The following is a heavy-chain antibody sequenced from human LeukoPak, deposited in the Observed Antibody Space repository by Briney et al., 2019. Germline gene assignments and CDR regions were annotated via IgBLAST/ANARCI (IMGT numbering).Heavy chain of an antibody. V-gene: IGHV3-15*01. CDR1: ALTFSNAW. J-gene: IGHJ4*02. Sequence: GESLRPSCAAAALTFSNAWMSWVRQAPGDGLEWVGRIKSKIDGGTTDSAAPVKGRFTISRDDSKNTLYLQMNSLKPEDTAVYYCTTDYSYDSSGYYPSFDYWGQGTLVTVSS. CDR2: IKSKIDGGTT. D-gene: IGHD3-22*01. CDR3: TTDYSYDSSGYYPSFDY.